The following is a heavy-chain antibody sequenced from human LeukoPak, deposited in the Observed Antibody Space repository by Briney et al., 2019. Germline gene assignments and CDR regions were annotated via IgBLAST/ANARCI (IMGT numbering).Heavy chain of an antibody. V-gene: IGHV3-13*04. CDR3: ARGRGWGTFDI. J-gene: IGHJ3*02. CDR2: IGTAGDT. Sequence: GGSLRLSCAASGFTFSSYDMHWVRQGTGKGLEWVSAIGTAGDTYYPGSVKGRFTTSRENAKNSLYLQMNSLRVGDTAVYYCARGRGWGTFDIWGQGTMVIVSA. CDR1: GFTFSSYD. D-gene: IGHD3-10*01.